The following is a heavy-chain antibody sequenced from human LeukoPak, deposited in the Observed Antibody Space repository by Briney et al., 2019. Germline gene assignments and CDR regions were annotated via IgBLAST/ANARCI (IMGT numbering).Heavy chain of an antibody. D-gene: IGHD3-22*01. V-gene: IGHV1-69*13. Sequence: SVKVSCKASGGTFSIYVISWVRQAPGQGLEWMGGIIPIFGTANYAQKFQGRVTITADESTSTAYMELSSLRSEDTAVYYCARVAQHRYYYDSSAYRYYFDYWGQGTLVTVSS. CDR3: ARVAQHRYYYDSSAYRYYFDY. J-gene: IGHJ4*02. CDR1: GGTFSIYV. CDR2: IIPIFGTA.